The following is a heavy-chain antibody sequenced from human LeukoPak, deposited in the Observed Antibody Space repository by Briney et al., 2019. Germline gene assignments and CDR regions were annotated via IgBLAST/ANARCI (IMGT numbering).Heavy chain of an antibody. D-gene: IGHD5-18*01. CDR1: GFISSNFA. V-gene: IGHV3-30-3*01. J-gene: IGHJ4*02. Sequence: GGSLRLSCAASGFISSNFAMHWVRQAPGKGLEWVAVISFDGNKKYYADSVKGRFTVSRDDTKNTLYLQMNSLRVEDTAVYYCARDGPMVKGDHWGQGSLVTVSS. CDR2: ISFDGNKK. CDR3: ARDGPMVKGDH.